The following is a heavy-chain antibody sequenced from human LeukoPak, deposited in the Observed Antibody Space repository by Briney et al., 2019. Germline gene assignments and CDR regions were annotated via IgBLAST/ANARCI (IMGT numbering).Heavy chain of an antibody. CDR2: INHSGST. CDR3: ARDRPRWYFDL. J-gene: IGHJ2*01. CDR1: GGSFSGYY. V-gene: IGHV4-34*01. Sequence: ETLSLTCAVYGGSFSGYYWSWIRQPPGKGLEWIGEINHSGSTNYNPSLKSRVTISVDTSKNQFSLKLSSVTAADTAVYYCARDRPRWYFDLWGRGTLVAVSS.